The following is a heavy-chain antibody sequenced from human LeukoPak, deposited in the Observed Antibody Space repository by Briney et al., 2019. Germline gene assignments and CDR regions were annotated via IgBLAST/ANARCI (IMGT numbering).Heavy chain of an antibody. V-gene: IGHV4-4*07. J-gene: IGHJ4*02. CDR3: ARDKTRGLGYSYSKSGNYFDY. D-gene: IGHD5-18*01. CDR1: GGSISSYY. CDR2: IYISGST. Sequence: SETLSLTCTVSGGSISSYYWSWIRQPAGKGLEWIGRIYISGSTNYNPSLKSRVTMSVDTSKNQFSLKLSSVTAADTAVYSCARDKTRGLGYSYSKSGNYFDYWGQGTLVTVSS.